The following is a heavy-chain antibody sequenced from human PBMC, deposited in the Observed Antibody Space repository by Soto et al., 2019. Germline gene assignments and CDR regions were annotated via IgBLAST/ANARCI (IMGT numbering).Heavy chain of an antibody. V-gene: IGHV4-30-4*01. CDR3: ARGRLGLTGRCFPDWLAF. Sequence: PSETLSLTSSFSGDSISNVDYFWSWIRQPPGQALEYIGYIYKSATTYYNPSFESRVAISVDTSKSQFSLDVTSVTAADTAVYFCARGRLGLTGRCFPDWLAFWGQGSTVTVSS. J-gene: IGHJ4*02. CDR1: GDSISNVDYF. CDR2: IYKSATT. D-gene: IGHD1-20*01.